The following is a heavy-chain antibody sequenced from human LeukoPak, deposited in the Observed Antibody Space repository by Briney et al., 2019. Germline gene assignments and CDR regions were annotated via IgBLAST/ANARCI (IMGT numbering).Heavy chain of an antibody. V-gene: IGHV3-23*01. CDR3: AKDHLAIFMIGVVLNS. J-gene: IGHJ4*02. CDR1: GFTFSDYA. Sequence: PGGSLRLSCTASGFTFSDYAMSWVRQAPGKGLEWVSSISGSADTTDYADSVKGRFTISRDNSNDTLYLQMSSLRAEDTAIYYCAKDHLAIFMIGVVLNSWGQGTLVPVSS. D-gene: IGHD3-22*01. CDR2: ISGSADTT.